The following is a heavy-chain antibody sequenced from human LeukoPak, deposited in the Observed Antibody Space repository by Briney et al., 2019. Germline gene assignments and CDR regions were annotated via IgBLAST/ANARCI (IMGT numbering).Heavy chain of an antibody. D-gene: IGHD3-22*01. J-gene: IGHJ4*02. Sequence: GGSLRLSCVPSGITFSNSALSWVRQAPGKGLEWVSTITKSGDQTYYADSVKGLFTISRGNSKDNLYLQMNSLRAEDTAVYYCAKDRVMIVVDHFDYWGQGTLVTVSS. CDR2: ITKSGDQT. CDR3: AKDRVMIVVDHFDY. V-gene: IGHV3-23*01. CDR1: GITFSNSA.